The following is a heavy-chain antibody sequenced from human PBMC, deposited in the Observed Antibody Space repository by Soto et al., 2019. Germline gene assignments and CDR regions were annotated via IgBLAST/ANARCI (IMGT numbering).Heavy chain of an antibody. Sequence: ASVKVSCKASGYTFTSYDINWVRQATGQGLEWMGWMNPNSGNTGYAQKFQGRVTMTRNTSISTAYMEPSSLRSEDTAVYYCARTFVAVAGTNVDYWGQGTLVTVSS. CDR2: MNPNSGNT. V-gene: IGHV1-8*01. CDR3: ARTFVAVAGTNVDY. CDR1: GYTFTSYD. J-gene: IGHJ4*02. D-gene: IGHD6-19*01.